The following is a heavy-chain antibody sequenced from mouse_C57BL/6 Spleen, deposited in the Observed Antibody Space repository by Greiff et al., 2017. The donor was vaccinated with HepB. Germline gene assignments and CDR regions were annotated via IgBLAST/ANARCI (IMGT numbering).Heavy chain of an antibody. J-gene: IGHJ2*01. CDR3: ARERDITTVVADY. V-gene: IGHV1-82*01. D-gene: IGHD1-1*01. CDR2: IYPGDGDT. CDR1: GYAFSSSW. Sequence: VKLMESGPELVKPGASVKISCKASGYAFSSSWMNWVKQRPGKGLEWIGRIYPGDGDTNYNGKFKGKATLTADKSSSTAYMQLSSLTSEDSAVYFCARERDITTVVADYWGQGTTLTVSS.